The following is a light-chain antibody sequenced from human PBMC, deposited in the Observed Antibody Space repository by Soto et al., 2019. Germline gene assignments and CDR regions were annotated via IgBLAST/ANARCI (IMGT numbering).Light chain of an antibody. CDR1: QSVSSSY. CDR3: QQYGSYPWT. J-gene: IGKJ1*01. Sequence: EIVVTQSPGTLSLSPGERATLSCRASQSVSSSYLAWYQQKPGQAPRLLIYGASSRATGIPDRFSGSGSGTDFTLTISRREPEDFAMYYCQQYGSYPWTFGQGTKVEI. V-gene: IGKV3-20*01. CDR2: GAS.